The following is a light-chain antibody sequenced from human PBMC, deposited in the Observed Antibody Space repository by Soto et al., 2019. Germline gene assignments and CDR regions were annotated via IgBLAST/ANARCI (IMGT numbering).Light chain of an antibody. V-gene: IGKV3-15*01. CDR1: QSVSSN. Sequence: EIVMTQSPATLSVSPGERATLSCRASQSVSSNLAWYQQKPGQAPRLLIYGASTRATGIPARFSGSGSGTKFTLTISSLQSEDFAVYYCQQYNNWAWTFGQGTKVDI. CDR3: QQYNNWAWT. J-gene: IGKJ1*01. CDR2: GAS.